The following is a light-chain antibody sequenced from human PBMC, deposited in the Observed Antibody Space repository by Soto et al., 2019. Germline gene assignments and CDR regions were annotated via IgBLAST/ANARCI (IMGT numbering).Light chain of an antibody. CDR2: SNN. J-gene: IGLJ3*02. CDR1: TSNIGTNT. V-gene: IGLV1-44*01. CDR3: AAWDDSLNANWV. Sequence: QSVLTQAPSASGTPGQRVTISCSGSTSNIGTNTVSWYQQLPGTAPKLLIYSNNQRPSGVPDRFSGSKSGTSASLAISGLQSEDEADYYCAAWDDSLNANWVFGGGTKLTVL.